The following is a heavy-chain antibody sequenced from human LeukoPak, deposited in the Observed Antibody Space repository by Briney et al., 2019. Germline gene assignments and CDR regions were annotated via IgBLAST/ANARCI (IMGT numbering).Heavy chain of an antibody. V-gene: IGHV3-15*01. J-gene: IGHJ4*02. CDR2: IKRKSNGGTI. Sequence: GGSLRLSCAASGFTFSNAWMSWVRQAPGKGLEWVGRIKRKSNGGTIDYAAPVKGRFTISRDDSKNTLYLQMNSLKPEDTAIYYCATGVAVAGLVPFDYWGQGTLVTVSS. CDR3: ATGVAVAGLVPFDY. D-gene: IGHD6-19*01. CDR1: GFTFSNAW.